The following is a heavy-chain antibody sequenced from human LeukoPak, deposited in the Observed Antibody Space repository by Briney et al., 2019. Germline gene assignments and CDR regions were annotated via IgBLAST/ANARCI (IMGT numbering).Heavy chain of an antibody. CDR3: ARSAFSGFDI. V-gene: IGHV4-4*07. J-gene: IGHJ3*02. CDR1: GASINTFY. Sequence: PSETLSLTCIMSGASINTFYWSWIRQPAWRGLEWVGRFYASGTTYYNPALNSRAAVSIDTSKKIFSLKLTSVTAADTAVYYCARSAFSGFDIWGRGTMVTVSS. D-gene: IGHD5-12*01. CDR2: FYASGTT.